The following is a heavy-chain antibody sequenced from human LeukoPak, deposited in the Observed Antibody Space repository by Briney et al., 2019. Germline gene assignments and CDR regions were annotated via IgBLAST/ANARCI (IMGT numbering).Heavy chain of an antibody. CDR3: AWDLTGPFDY. D-gene: IGHD7-27*01. V-gene: IGHV3-74*01. J-gene: IGHJ4*02. CDR1: VFTFSSYW. CDR2: INPDGGIT. Sequence: PGGSFRLSCAASVFTFSSYWMHWVRQAPGEGLVWVSRINPDGGITTYADTVKGRFTISRDNAKSTLYLQMNSLRAEDTAVYYCAWDLTGPFDYWGQGTLVTVSS.